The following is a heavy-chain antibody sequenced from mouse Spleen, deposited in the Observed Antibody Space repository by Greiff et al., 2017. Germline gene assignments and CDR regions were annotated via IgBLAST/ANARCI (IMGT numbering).Heavy chain of an antibody. J-gene: IGHJ3*01. Sequence: VQLQQPGAELVKPGASVKLSCKASGYTFTSYWMQWVKQRPGQGLEWIGEIDPSDSYTNYNQKFKGKATLTVDTSSSTAYMQLSSLTSEDSAVYYCARGGNYSKAWFAYWGQGTLVTVSA. V-gene: IGHV1-50*01. CDR3: ARGGNYSKAWFAY. CDR2: IDPSDSYT. D-gene: IGHD2-1*01. CDR1: GYTFTSYW.